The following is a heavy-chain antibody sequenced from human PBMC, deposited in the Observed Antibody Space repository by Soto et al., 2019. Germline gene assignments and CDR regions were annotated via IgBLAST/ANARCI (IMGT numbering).Heavy chain of an antibody. CDR2: INSDGSST. V-gene: IGHV3-74*01. CDR1: GFTFSSYW. J-gene: IGHJ6*02. D-gene: IGHD5-12*01. Sequence: GGSLRLSCAASGFTFSSYWMHWVRQAPGKGLVWVSRINSDGSSTSYADSVKGRFTISRDNAKNTLYLQMNSLRAEDTAVYYCARGGGWLRKGNGMDVWGQGTTVTVSS. CDR3: ARGGGWLRKGNGMDV.